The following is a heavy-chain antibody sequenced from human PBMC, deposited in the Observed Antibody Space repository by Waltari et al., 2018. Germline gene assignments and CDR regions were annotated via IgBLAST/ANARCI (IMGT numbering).Heavy chain of an antibody. Sequence: QVQLQESGPGLVKPSETLSLTCTVSGYSISSGYYWGWIRQSPGKGLEWIGSIYFSGSTYYNPSLKSRVTISVDTSKNQFSLKLSSVTAADTAVYYCARDPGYYDTSGYPAYFDYWGQGTLVTVSS. D-gene: IGHD3-22*01. V-gene: IGHV4-38-2*02. CDR2: IYFSGST. CDR3: ARDPGYYDTSGYPAYFDY. J-gene: IGHJ4*02. CDR1: GYSISSGYY.